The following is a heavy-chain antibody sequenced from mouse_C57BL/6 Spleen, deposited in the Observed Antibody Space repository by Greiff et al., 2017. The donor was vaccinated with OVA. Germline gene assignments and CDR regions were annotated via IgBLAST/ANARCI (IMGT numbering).Heavy chain of an antibody. D-gene: IGHD2-4*01. CDR1: GFNIKDYY. J-gene: IGHJ2*01. V-gene: IGHV14-1*01. CDR3: TLYDYDGRGYFDY. Sequence: EVKLQQSGAELVRPGASVKLSCTASGFNIKDYYMHWVKQRPEQGLEWIGRIDPEDGDTEYAPKFQGKATMTADTSSNTAYLQLSSLTSEDTAVYYCTLYDYDGRGYFDYWGQGTTLTVPS. CDR2: IDPEDGDT.